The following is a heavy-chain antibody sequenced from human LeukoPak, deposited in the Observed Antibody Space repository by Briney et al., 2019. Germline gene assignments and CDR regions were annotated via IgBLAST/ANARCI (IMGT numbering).Heavy chain of an antibody. CDR2: ISSRGDDT. V-gene: IGHV3-23*01. D-gene: IGHD2-21*02. J-gene: IGHJ4*02. CDR1: GFIFSTLD. CDR3: AKHRRSTLVTAYFDS. Sequence: TGGSLRLSCTASGFIFSTLDMSWVRQAPGKGLEWVSSISSRGDDTSYADSVKGRFTISRDNSKNTLYLQLNSLRVDDAAIYYCAKHRRSTLVTAYFDSWGQGTLVTVSS.